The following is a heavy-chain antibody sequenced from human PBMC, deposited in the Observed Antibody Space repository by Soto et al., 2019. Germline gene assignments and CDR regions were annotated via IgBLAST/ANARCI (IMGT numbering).Heavy chain of an antibody. Sequence: EGQLVESGGGLVKSGGSLRLSCAASGFTCSSCTMNWVRQAPGKGLEWVSSISLSTNYIYYADSLRGRFTISRENAKNSVYLQMNSLRAGDPAVYYCAREFRLLDRGVMRGCVGLDVWGQGTTVIVSS. D-gene: IGHD3-10*01. J-gene: IGHJ6*02. CDR2: ISLSTNYI. CDR1: GFTCSSCT. V-gene: IGHV3-21*02. CDR3: AREFRLLDRGVMRGCVGLDV.